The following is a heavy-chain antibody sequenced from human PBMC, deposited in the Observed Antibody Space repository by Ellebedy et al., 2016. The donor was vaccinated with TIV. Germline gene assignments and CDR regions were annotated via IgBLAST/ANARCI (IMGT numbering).Heavy chain of an antibody. J-gene: IGHJ3*02. Sequence: GESLKIPCAASGLTVSSTYMSWVRQAPGKGLEWISVIHTGGDTNYADSVKGRFTMSRDTSKNTVHLQINSVRVEDTAVYYCAGETFNDVDLIIWGVLDTWGQGTMVTVSS. CDR1: GLTVSSTY. V-gene: IGHV3-66*01. CDR2: IHTGGDT. CDR3: AGETFNDVDLIIWGVLDT. D-gene: IGHD1-1*01.